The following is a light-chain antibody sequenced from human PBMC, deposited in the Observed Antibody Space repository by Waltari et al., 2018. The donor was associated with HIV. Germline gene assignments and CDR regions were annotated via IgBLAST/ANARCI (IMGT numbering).Light chain of an antibody. CDR3: SSYAGSNWV. V-gene: IGLV2-8*01. Sequence: QSALTQPPSASGSPGQSVTISCTGTSSDVGGYNYVSWYQQHPGKAPKFIIYEVSKRPSGVPDRFSVSKSGNTASLTVSGLQAEDEADYYCSSYAGSNWVFGGGTKLTVL. J-gene: IGLJ3*02. CDR2: EVS. CDR1: SSDVGGYNY.